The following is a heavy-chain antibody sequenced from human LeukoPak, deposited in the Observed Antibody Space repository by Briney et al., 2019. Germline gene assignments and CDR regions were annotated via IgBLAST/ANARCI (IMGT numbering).Heavy chain of an antibody. J-gene: IGHJ4*02. CDR2: ISSSSSTI. V-gene: IGHV3-48*01. Sequence: PGGSLRLSCAASGFTFSSYSMNWVRQAPGKGLEWVSYISSSSSTIYYADSVKDRFTISRDNAKNTLYLQMNSLRAEDTAVYYCARTMRPILTGYYSLDYCGQGNLVTVSS. D-gene: IGHD3-9*01. CDR1: GFTFSSYS. CDR3: ARTMRPILTGYYSLDY.